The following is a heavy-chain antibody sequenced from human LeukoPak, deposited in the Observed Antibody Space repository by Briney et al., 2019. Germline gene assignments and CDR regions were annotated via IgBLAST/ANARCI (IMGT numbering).Heavy chain of an antibody. V-gene: IGHV3-30*03. Sequence: GGSLRLSCAASGFTFSSYSMNWVRQAPGKGLEWVAVISYDGSNKYYADSVKGRFTISRDNSKNTLYLQMNSLRAEDTAVYYCAIDLKSRYSSGWYYGMDVWGQGTTVTVSS. CDR2: ISYDGSNK. J-gene: IGHJ6*02. CDR3: AIDLKSRYSSGWYYGMDV. D-gene: IGHD6-19*01. CDR1: GFTFSSYS.